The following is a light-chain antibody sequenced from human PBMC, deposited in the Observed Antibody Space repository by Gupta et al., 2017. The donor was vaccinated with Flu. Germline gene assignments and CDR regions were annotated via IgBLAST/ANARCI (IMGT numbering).Light chain of an antibody. Sequence: DIQITHSPSSLSASVGDRVTITCQASQDISNYLNWYQQKPGKAPKLLIYDASKLETGVPSRFSGSGSGTDFTFTISSLQPEDIATYYCQQYDNLPLTFGQGTRVEIK. J-gene: IGKJ5*01. CDR3: QQYDNLPLT. CDR2: DAS. CDR1: QDISNY. V-gene: IGKV1-33*01.